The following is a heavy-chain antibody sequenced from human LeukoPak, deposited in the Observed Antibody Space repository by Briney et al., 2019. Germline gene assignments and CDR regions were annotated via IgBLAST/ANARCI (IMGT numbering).Heavy chain of an antibody. CDR2: IYTSGST. Sequence: SETLSLTCTVSGGSISSYYWSWIRQPPGKGLEWIGYIYTSGSTNYNPSLKSRVTISVDTSKNQFSLKLSSVTAADTAVYYCARLGSGGSGWYPWGQGTLVTVSS. V-gene: IGHV4-4*09. CDR3: ARLGSGGSGWYP. D-gene: IGHD6-19*01. J-gene: IGHJ4*02. CDR1: GGSISSYY.